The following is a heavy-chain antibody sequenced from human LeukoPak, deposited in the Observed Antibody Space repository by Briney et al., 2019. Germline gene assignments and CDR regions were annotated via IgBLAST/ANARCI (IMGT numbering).Heavy chain of an antibody. CDR1: GITFSSYS. J-gene: IGHJ3*02. Sequence: GGSLRLSCAASGITFSSYSMNWVRQAPGKGLEWVSYISSSSSTIYYADSVKGRFTISRDNAKNSLYLQMNSLRAEDTAVYYCARETPEGAFDIWGQGTMVTVSS. CDR2: ISSSSSTI. CDR3: ARETPEGAFDI. V-gene: IGHV3-48*04.